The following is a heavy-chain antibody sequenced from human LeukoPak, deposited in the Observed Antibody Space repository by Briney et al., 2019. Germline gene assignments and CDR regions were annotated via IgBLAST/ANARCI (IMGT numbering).Heavy chain of an antibody. CDR3: ASSAYWGPLDY. Sequence: SETLSLTCTVSGGSISTYYWSWIRQPPGKGLEWIGYIYYSGSTNYNPSLKSRVTISVDTSKNQFSLKLSSVTAADTAVYYCASSAYWGPLDYWGQGTLVTVSS. CDR2: IYYSGST. J-gene: IGHJ4*02. D-gene: IGHD7-27*01. CDR1: GGSISTYY. V-gene: IGHV4-59*13.